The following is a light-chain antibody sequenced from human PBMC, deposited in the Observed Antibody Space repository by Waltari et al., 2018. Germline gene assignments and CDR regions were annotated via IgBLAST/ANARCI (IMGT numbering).Light chain of an antibody. CDR3: QVWDSSSDHVV. CDR1: NLGGKS. CDR2: DDS. J-gene: IGLJ3*02. V-gene: IGLV3-21*01. Sequence: SYVLTQPPSVSVAPGKTARLICGGNNLGGKSVHWYQQKSGQAPVLVVYDDSDRPSGIPERFSGSNSGNTATLSISRVEVGDEADYYCQVWDSSSDHVVFGGGTKLTVL.